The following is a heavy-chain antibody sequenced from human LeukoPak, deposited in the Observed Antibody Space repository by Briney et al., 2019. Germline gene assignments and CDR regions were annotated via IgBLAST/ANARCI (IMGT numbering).Heavy chain of an antibody. CDR3: ARESCGGDCYRALYYFDY. D-gene: IGHD2-21*02. J-gene: IGHJ4*02. Sequence: GGSLRLSCAASGFTFSSYAMSWVRQAPGKGLEWVSAISGSGGSTYYADSVKGRFTISRDNSKNTLYLQMNSLRAEDTAVYYCARESCGGDCYRALYYFDYWGQGTLVTVSS. CDR2: ISGSGGST. V-gene: IGHV3-23*01. CDR1: GFTFSSYA.